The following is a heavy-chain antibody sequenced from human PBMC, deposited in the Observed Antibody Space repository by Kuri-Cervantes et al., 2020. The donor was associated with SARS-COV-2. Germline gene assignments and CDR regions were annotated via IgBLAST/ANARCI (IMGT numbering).Heavy chain of an antibody. D-gene: IGHD3-3*01. CDR1: GGSISSSSYY. V-gene: IGHV4-39*01. Sequence: SETLSLTCTVSGGSISSSSYYWGWIRQPPGKGLEWIGSIYYSGSTYYNPSLKSRVTISVDTSKNQFSLELSSVTAADTAVYYCARLIVSVTIFGVVNPWGPGDYWGQGTLVTVSS. J-gene: IGHJ4*02. CDR3: ARLIVSVTIFGVVNPWGPGDY. CDR2: IYYSGST.